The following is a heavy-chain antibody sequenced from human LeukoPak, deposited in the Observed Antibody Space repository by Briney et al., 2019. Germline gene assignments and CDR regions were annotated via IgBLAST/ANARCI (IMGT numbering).Heavy chain of an antibody. D-gene: IGHD3-22*01. CDR1: GGTFRSYA. Sequence: SVKVSCKASGGTFRSYAISWVRQAPGQGLEWMGRIIPIFGTANYAQKFQGRVTITTDESTSTAYMELSSLRSEDTAVYYCARDLGYDYGDDWGQGTLVTVSS. J-gene: IGHJ4*02. CDR2: IIPIFGTA. V-gene: IGHV1-69*05. CDR3: ARDLGYDYGDD.